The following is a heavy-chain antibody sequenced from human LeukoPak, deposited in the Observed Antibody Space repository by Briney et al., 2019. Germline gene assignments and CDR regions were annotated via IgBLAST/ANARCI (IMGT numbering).Heavy chain of an antibody. V-gene: IGHV3-23*01. J-gene: IGHJ4*02. Sequence: GGSPRLPCAASGFTFRNYAMSWVRQAPGKGLEWVSGIDPSGTYTYYADSVKGRFTISRDNSKNTLYLQLNSLRAEDTAAYYCAKGPERSDRGYSDYWGQGTLVTVSS. D-gene: IGHD1-14*01. CDR2: IDPSGTYT. CDR3: AKGPERSDRGYSDY. CDR1: GFTFRNYA.